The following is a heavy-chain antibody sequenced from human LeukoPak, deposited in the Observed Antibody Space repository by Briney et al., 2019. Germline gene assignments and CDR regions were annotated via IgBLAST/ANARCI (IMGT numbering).Heavy chain of an antibody. J-gene: IGHJ4*02. D-gene: IGHD3-22*01. Sequence: AGGSLRLSCAASGFTFGDYAMHWVRQAPGKGLEWVSLISWDGGSTYYADSVKGRFTISRDNSKNSLYLQMNSLRAEDTALYYCAKGDYYDSSRGIDYWGQGTLVTVSS. V-gene: IGHV3-43D*03. CDR2: ISWDGGST. CDR1: GFTFGDYA. CDR3: AKGDYYDSSRGIDY.